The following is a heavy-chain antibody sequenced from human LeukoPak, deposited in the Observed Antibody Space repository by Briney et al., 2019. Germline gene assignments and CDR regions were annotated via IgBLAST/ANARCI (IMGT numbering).Heavy chain of an antibody. CDR1: GGSFSGYY. Sequence: SETLSLTCAVYGGSFSGYYWSWIRQPPGKGLEWIGEINHSGSTNYNPSLKSRVTISVDTSKSQVSLKRSSVTAADTAVYYCARAPDIVVVPAATYNWFDPWGQGTLVTVSS. CDR3: ARAPDIVVVPAATYNWFDP. CDR2: INHSGST. J-gene: IGHJ5*02. V-gene: IGHV4-34*01. D-gene: IGHD2-2*01.